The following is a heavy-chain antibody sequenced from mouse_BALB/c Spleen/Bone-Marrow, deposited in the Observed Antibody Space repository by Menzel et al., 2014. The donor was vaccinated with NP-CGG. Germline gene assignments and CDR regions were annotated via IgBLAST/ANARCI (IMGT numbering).Heavy chain of an antibody. D-gene: IGHD2-3*01. CDR2: INPDSSTI. CDR1: GFDFSGFW. CDR3: ARLGYYGGFAY. J-gene: IGHJ3*01. V-gene: IGHV4-1*02. Sequence: VQLQQSGGGLVQPGGSLKLSCAASGFDFSGFWMGWVRQAPGKGLEWIGEINPDSSTINYTPSLKDRFIISRDNAKNILYLQMSKVRSEDTALYYCARLGYYGGFAYWGQGTLVTVSA.